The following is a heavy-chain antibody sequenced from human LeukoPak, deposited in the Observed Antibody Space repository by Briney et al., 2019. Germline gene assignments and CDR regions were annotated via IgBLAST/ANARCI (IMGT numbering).Heavy chain of an antibody. CDR2: ISAYNGNT. CDR3: AREALLWFGENWFDP. CDR1: GYTFTSYG. V-gene: IGHV1-18*01. Sequence: ASVKVSCKASGYTFTSYGISWVRQAPGQGLEWMGWISAYNGNTNYAQKLQGRVTMTTDTSTSTAYMELRSLRSDDTAVYYCAREALLWFGENWFDPWGQGTLVTVSS. J-gene: IGHJ5*02. D-gene: IGHD3-10*01.